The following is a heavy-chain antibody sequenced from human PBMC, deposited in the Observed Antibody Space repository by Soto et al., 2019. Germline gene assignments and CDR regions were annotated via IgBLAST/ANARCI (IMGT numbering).Heavy chain of an antibody. CDR3: ARGGGVGVAGSAAFDM. Sequence: QLHLVQSGAVVKKPGASVTVSCSASGYPVTAYYMHWVRQAPGRGLEWMGGINPATGAAKYTQTFQGRVHITRDTSTSTVFMELSGLTSEDTAVFYCARGGGVGVAGSAAFDMWGQGTLVTVSS. V-gene: IGHV1-2*02. CDR1: GYPVTAYY. J-gene: IGHJ3*02. CDR2: INPATGAA. D-gene: IGHD3-3*01.